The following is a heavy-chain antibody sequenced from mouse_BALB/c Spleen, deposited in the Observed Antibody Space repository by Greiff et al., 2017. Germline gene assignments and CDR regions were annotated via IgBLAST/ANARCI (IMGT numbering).Heavy chain of an antibody. Sequence: DVKLVESGPGLVKPSQSLSLTCSVTGYSITSGYYWNWIRQFPGNKLEWMGYISYDGSNNYNPSLKNRISITRDTSKNQFFLKLNSVTTEDTATYYCARGGYYFDYWGQGTTLTVSS. D-gene: IGHD1-1*02. CDR1: GYSITSGYY. CDR3: ARGGYYFDY. V-gene: IGHV3-6*02. J-gene: IGHJ2*01. CDR2: ISYDGSN.